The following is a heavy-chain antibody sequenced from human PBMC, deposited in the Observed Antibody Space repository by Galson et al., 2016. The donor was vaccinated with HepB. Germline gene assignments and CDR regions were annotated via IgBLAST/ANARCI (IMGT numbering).Heavy chain of an antibody. CDR3: AKFASGTYYLDSFDY. Sequence: SLRLSCAASGFTFRSYAMTWVRQAPGKGLEWVSTISGSGGSTYYADSVKGRFTISRDNSKNTVYLQMNSLRAEDTAICYCAKFASGTYYLDSFDYWGQGTLVTVSS. J-gene: IGHJ4*02. D-gene: IGHD3-10*01. CDR2: ISGSGGST. V-gene: IGHV3-23*01. CDR1: GFTFRSYA.